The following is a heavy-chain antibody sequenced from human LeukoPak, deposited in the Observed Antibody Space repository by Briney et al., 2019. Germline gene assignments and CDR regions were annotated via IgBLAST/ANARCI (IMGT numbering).Heavy chain of an antibody. CDR1: GGSISSSSYY. CDR2: VYYSGST. CDR3: ARQMVSADVLLWFGELDNWFDP. V-gene: IGHV4-39*01. D-gene: IGHD3-10*01. J-gene: IGHJ5*02. Sequence: PSETLSLTCTVSGGSISSSSYYWGWIRQPPGTGLEWIGSVYYSGSTYYNPSLKSRVTISVDTSKNQFSLKLSSVTAADTAVYYCARQMVSADVLLWFGELDNWFDPWGQGTLVTVSS.